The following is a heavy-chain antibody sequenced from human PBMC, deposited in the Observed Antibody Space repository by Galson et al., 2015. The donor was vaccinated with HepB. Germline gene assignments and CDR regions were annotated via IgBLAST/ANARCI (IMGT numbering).Heavy chain of an antibody. CDR1: GFIFSDYY. D-gene: IGHD5-24*01. Sequence: SLRLSCAASGFIFSDYYMDWVRQAPGKGLEWAGRIRNRANSHTTEYAASVKGRFSISRDDSKNSLYLQMNSLKTEDTAVYYCVRSRRDGYNLDDSWGQGTLVTVSS. J-gene: IGHJ4*02. V-gene: IGHV3-72*01. CDR3: VRSRRDGYNLDDS. CDR2: IRNRANSHTT.